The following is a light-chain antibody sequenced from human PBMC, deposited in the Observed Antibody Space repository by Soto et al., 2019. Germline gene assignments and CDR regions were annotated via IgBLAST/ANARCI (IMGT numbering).Light chain of an antibody. CDR1: SSNIGAGYV. Sequence: QSVLTQPPSVSGAPGQRVTISCTGSSSNIGAGYVVHWYHQLPGSAPKLLIYSNSNRPSGVPDRISGSKSGTSASLAITGLQAEDEADYYCQSYDSSLSGVVFGGGTKLTVL. CDR3: QSYDSSLSGVV. J-gene: IGLJ2*01. CDR2: SNS. V-gene: IGLV1-40*01.